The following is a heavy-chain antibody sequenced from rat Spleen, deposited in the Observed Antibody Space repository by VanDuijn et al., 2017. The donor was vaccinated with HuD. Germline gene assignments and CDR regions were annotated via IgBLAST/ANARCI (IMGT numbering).Heavy chain of an antibody. V-gene: IGHV5-19*01. J-gene: IGHJ2*01. CDR1: EFIFSNYG. CDR2: ISNTGGSI. Sequence: EVQLVESGGGLVQPGRSLKLSCVASEFIFSNYGMHWIRQAPAKGLEWVASISNTGGSIYYPDSVKGRFTISRHNTQNTLYLQMNSLRSEDTATYYCARQPHLLQWSPFDYWGQGVMVTVSS. D-gene: IGHD1-1*01. CDR3: ARQPHLLQWSPFDY.